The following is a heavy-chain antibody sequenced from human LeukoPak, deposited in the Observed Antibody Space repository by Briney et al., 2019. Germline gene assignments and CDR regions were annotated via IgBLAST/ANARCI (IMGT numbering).Heavy chain of an antibody. D-gene: IGHD1-26*01. Sequence: KPSETLSLTCTVSGGSISSGDYYWSWIRQPAGKGLEWIGRIYTSGSTNYNPSLKSRVTISVDTSKNQFSLKLSSVTAADTAVYYCAREGWELLHLLYYYYMDVWGKGTTVTVSS. J-gene: IGHJ6*03. CDR1: GGSISSGDYY. V-gene: IGHV4-61*02. CDR2: IYTSGST. CDR3: AREGWELLHLLYYYYMDV.